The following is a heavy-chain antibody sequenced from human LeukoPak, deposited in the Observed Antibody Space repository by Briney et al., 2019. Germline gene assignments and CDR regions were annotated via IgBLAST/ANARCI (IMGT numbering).Heavy chain of an antibody. Sequence: GESLKISFKGSGYRFSDYWIGWVRPMPGKGLEGMGVIYPSDSHNKYSPSFQGQVTISADKSINTAHLQWSSLKASDTAMYYCARHGTPAAAGSVFDIWGQGTMVTVSS. V-gene: IGHV5-51*01. CDR1: GYRFSDYW. D-gene: IGHD6-13*01. J-gene: IGHJ3*02. CDR2: IYPSDSHN. CDR3: ARHGTPAAAGSVFDI.